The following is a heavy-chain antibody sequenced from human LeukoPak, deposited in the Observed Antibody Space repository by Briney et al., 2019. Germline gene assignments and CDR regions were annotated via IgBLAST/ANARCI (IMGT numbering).Heavy chain of an antibody. J-gene: IGHJ5*01. CDR3: ARDLWNFYDDSGYNRDFDS. Sequence: SRISWVRQAPGQGLEWMGWIGTYGGDTYYAQKFQGRITVTTDTSTSTVYMELRNLRSDDTAVYYCARDLWNFYDDSGYNRDFDSWGQGTLVTVSS. V-gene: IGHV1-18*01. D-gene: IGHD3-22*01. CDR2: IGTYGGDT. CDR1: SR.